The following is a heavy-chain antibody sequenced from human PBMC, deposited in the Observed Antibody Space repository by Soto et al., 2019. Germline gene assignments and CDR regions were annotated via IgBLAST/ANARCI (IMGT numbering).Heavy chain of an antibody. CDR1: GFTFSSHW. D-gene: IGHD3-22*01. CDR3: AKDRYYYDSSGYVVWFDP. V-gene: IGHV3-7*03. Sequence: DVQLVESGGGLVQPGGSLRLSCAASGFTFSSHWMNWVRQAPGKGLEWVANIKQDGSLRYYVDSVKGRFTISRDNSKNTLYLQMNSLRAEDTAVYYCAKDRYYYDSSGYVVWFDPWGQGTLVTVSS. CDR2: IKQDGSLR. J-gene: IGHJ5*02.